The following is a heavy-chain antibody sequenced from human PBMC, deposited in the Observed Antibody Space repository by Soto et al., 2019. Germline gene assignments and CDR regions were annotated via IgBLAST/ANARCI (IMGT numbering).Heavy chain of an antibody. CDR3: AKDVSDTIARMDV. CDR1: GFTFDAYA. J-gene: IGHJ6*03. Sequence: EVQLVESGGGLVQPGRSLRLSCAASGFTFDAYAMHWVRQAPGKGLARVSGTSCKSGRIAYADSVKGRFTISRDNARNSLYLQMNNLRAEDTALYYCAKDVSDTIARMDVWGKGTTVTVSS. D-gene: IGHD2-21*01. V-gene: IGHV3-9*01. CDR2: TSCKSGRI.